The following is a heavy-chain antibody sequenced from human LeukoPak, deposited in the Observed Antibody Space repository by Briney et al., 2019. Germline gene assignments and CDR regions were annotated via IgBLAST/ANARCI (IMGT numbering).Heavy chain of an antibody. D-gene: IGHD2-15*01. CDR1: GFTFSSYS. Sequence: GGSLRLSCAASGFTFSSYSMNWVRQAPGKGLEWVSSISSSSSYIYYADSVKGRFTISRDNAKNSLYLQMNSLRADDTAVYYCAKIMALYCSGGSCNEIDYWGQGTLVTVSS. J-gene: IGHJ4*02. V-gene: IGHV3-21*04. CDR3: AKIMALYCSGGSCNEIDY. CDR2: ISSSSSYI.